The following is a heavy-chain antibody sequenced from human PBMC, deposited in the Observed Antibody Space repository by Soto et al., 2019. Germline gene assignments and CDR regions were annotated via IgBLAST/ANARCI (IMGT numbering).Heavy chain of an antibody. D-gene: IGHD4-17*01. Sequence: HLQLQESGPGLVKSSETLSLTCAVSGGSITSSGFWWSWIRQPPGKGLEWIGTIYDTGNTFYNPSLRGRVTISADTSRNEFALSFNSVTAADTAVYYCAKRAYGDPYDPWGQGTLVTVSS. CDR2: IYDTGNT. J-gene: IGHJ5*02. CDR1: GGSITSSGFW. CDR3: AKRAYGDPYDP. V-gene: IGHV4-39*01.